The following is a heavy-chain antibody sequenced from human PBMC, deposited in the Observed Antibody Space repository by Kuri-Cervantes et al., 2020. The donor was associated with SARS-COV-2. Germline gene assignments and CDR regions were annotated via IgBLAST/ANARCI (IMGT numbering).Heavy chain of an antibody. CDR1: GFSLSTSGMC. J-gene: IGHJ5*02. CDR2: IDWDDDK. V-gene: IGHV2-70*01. CDR3: ARMRREYGSGSYSEWFDP. D-gene: IGHD3-10*01. Sequence: SGPTLVKPTQTLTLTCTFSGFSLSTSGMCVSWIRQPPGKALEWLALIDWDDDKYYSTSLKTRLTISKDTSKNQVVLTMTNMDPVDTATYYCARMRREYGSGSYSEWFDPWGQGTLVTVYS.